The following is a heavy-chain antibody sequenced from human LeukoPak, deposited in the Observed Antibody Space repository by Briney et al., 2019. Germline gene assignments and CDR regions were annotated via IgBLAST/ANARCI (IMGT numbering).Heavy chain of an antibody. CDR1: EFTFSIYA. CDR2: ITSRGEST. J-gene: IGHJ4*02. CDR3: ARDRPNYYGSDGHYYRRDGDY. D-gene: IGHD3-22*01. Sequence: GGSLRLSCAASEFTFSIYAMRWVRHAPGKGLQWVSSITSRGESTWYVDSVKGRFTITRDNSENTLYLQMHSLRAEDTAVYYCARDRPNYYGSDGHYYRRDGDYWGRGTLVSVSS. V-gene: IGHV3-23*01.